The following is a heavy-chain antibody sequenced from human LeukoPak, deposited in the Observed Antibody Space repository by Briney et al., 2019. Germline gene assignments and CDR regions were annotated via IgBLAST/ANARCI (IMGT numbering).Heavy chain of an antibody. J-gene: IGHJ4*02. CDR2: INPNSGGT. Sequence: ASVKVSCKASGYTFTGYYMYWVRQAPGQGLEWMGWINPNSGGTNYAQKFQGRVTMTRDTSISTAYMELSRLRSDDTAVYYCARDSRFGEYHFDYWGQGTLVTVSS. V-gene: IGHV1-2*02. CDR3: ARDSRFGEYHFDY. D-gene: IGHD3-10*01. CDR1: GYTFTGYY.